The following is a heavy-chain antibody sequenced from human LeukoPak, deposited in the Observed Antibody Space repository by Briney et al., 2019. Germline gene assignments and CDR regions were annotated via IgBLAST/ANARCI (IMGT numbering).Heavy chain of an antibody. J-gene: IGHJ4*02. D-gene: IGHD1-26*01. Sequence: ASVKVSCRASGYIFTGYYIQWVRQAPGQGLEWVGWINPNSGGTLYAQRFQGRVTMTRDTSTSTAYMELRRLRSDDTAVYYCARHPYSGGYHFDYWGQGTLVTVSS. CDR3: ARHPYSGGYHFDY. V-gene: IGHV1-2*02. CDR2: INPNSGGT. CDR1: GYIFTGYY.